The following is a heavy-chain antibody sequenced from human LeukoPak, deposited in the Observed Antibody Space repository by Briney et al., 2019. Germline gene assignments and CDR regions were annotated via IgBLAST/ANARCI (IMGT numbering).Heavy chain of an antibody. CDR1: GGTFSSYA. CDR2: IIPILGIA. Sequence: SVTVSCKASGGTFSSYAISWVRQAPGQGLEWMGRIIPILGIANYAQKFQGRVTITADKSTSTAYMELSSLRSEDTAVYYCARDKVAVANYYYGMDVWGQGTTVTVSS. J-gene: IGHJ6*02. CDR3: ARDKVAVANYYYGMDV. D-gene: IGHD6-19*01. V-gene: IGHV1-69*04.